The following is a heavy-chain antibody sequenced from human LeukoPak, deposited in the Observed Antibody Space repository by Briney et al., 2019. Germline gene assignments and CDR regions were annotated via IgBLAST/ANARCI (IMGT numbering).Heavy chain of an antibody. D-gene: IGHD2-2*01. CDR1: GYTFTGYY. J-gene: IGHJ6*03. CDR2: INPNSGGT. V-gene: IGHV1-2*02. CDR3: ASDKEVYCSSTSCSDYYYYYMDV. Sequence: GASVKVSCKASGYTFTGYYMHWVRQAPGQGLEWMGWINPNSGGTNYAQKFQGRVTMTRDTSISTAYMELSRLRSDDTAVYYCASDKEVYCSSTSCSDYYYYYMDVWGKGTTVTISS.